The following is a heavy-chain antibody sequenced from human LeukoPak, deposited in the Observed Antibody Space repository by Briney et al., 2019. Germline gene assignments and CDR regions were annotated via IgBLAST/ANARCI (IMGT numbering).Heavy chain of an antibody. CDR1: GDSISNGVKY. Sequence: SETLSLTCTVSGDSISNGVKYWSWIRQHPGRGLEWIGYIYHSGRSYYDPSLKSRITMSVDTSKNQFSLNLSSVTAADTAVYYCARDQVECTGGTCQSRVGFDFWGQGTLVTVSS. D-gene: IGHD2-8*02. J-gene: IGHJ4*02. CDR2: IYHSGRS. CDR3: ARDQVECTGGTCQSRVGFDF. V-gene: IGHV4-31*03.